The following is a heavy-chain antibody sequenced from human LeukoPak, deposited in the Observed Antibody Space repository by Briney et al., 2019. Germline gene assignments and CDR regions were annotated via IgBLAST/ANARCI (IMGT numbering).Heavy chain of an antibody. CDR1: GFTFSSYG. J-gene: IGHJ3*02. CDR3: FCYGSGRNDASDI. Sequence: GGSLRLSCAASGFTFSSYGMHWVRQAPGKGLEWVAFIRYDGSNKYYADSVKGRFTISRDNSKNTLYLQMNSLRAEDTAVYYCFCYGSGRNDASDIWGQGTMVTVSS. V-gene: IGHV3-30*02. CDR2: IRYDGSNK. D-gene: IGHD3-10*01.